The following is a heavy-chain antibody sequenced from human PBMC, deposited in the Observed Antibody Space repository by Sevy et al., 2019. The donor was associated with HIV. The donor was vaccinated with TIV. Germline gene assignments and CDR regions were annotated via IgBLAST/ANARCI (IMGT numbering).Heavy chain of an antibody. D-gene: IGHD6-25*01. CDR3: VREIARRGSD. Sequence: GGSLRLSCEASGFTFSTYWLTWVRQVPGKGLEWVANINQDGSKKYFVDSVKGRFTISRDNAKNSVYLQMNSLRADDTAVYYCVREIARRGSDWGQGTLVTVSS. J-gene: IGHJ4*02. V-gene: IGHV3-7*03. CDR1: GFTFSTYW. CDR2: INQDGSKK.